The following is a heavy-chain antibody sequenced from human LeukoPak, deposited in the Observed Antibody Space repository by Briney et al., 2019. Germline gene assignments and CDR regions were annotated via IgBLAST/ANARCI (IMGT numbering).Heavy chain of an antibody. CDR1: GFTFSSYA. CDR3: ARVGLIITMGPYGMDV. Sequence: QPGRSLRLSCAASGFTFSSYAMHWVRQAPGKGLEWVAVISYDGSNKYYADSVKGRFTISRDNSKNTLYLQMNSLRAEDTAVYYCARVGLIITMGPYGMDVWGQGTTVTVSS. V-gene: IGHV3-30-3*01. J-gene: IGHJ6*02. D-gene: IGHD3-10*01. CDR2: ISYDGSNK.